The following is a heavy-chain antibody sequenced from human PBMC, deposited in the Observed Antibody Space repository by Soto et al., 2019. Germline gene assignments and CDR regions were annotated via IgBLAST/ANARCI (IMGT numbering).Heavy chain of an antibody. D-gene: IGHD6-19*01. CDR1: GVVFSTYN. CDR2: ISSSSSYI. V-gene: IGHV3-21*05. J-gene: IGHJ6*02. CDR3: AREGVQEGIEVGRPHYSHGMDV. Sequence: PGRPLSLSCAAAGVVFSTYNMNWVRQVPGKGLEWVSYISSSSSYIYYADSVKGRFTISRDNAKNSLYRQMNSLRAEDTAVYYCAREGVQEGIEVGRPHYSHGMDVSGQGTTVTLSS.